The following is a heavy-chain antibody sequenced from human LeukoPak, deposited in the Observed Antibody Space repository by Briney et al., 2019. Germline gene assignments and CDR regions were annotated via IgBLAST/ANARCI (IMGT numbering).Heavy chain of an antibody. Sequence: AGGSLRLSCAASGFTFSSYAMHWVRQAPGKGLEWVAVISYDGSNKYYADSVKGRFTISRDNSKNTLYLQMNSLRAEDTAVYYCARDTLDIVVVPAAIPLSPLYGYYYYYGMDVWGQGTTVTVS. D-gene: IGHD2-2*03. CDR2: ISYDGSNK. V-gene: IGHV3-30*04. CDR3: ARDTLDIVVVPAAIPLSPLYGYYYYYGMDV. J-gene: IGHJ6*02. CDR1: GFTFSSYA.